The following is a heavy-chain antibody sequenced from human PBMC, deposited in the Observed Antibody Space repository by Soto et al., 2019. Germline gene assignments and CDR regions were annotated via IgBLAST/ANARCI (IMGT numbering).Heavy chain of an antibody. CDR1: GGTFSTYS. D-gene: IGHD2-21*01. CDR2: IIPMLGIA. CDR3: TIGSWSGEVFDI. V-gene: IGHV1-69*02. Sequence: QVQLVQSGAEVKKPGSAVKVSCKDSGGTFSTYSMSWVRQAPGQGLEWMGRIIPMLGIANYAQKFQGRVTITADKSTGTAYMELSSLRSEDTALYYCTIGSWSGEVFDIWGQGTMVTVSS. J-gene: IGHJ3*02.